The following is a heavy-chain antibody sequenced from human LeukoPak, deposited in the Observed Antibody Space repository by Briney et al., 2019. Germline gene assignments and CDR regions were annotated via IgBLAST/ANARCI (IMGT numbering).Heavy chain of an antibody. D-gene: IGHD3-22*01. J-gene: IGHJ4*02. V-gene: IGHV4-30-4*08. Sequence: SQTLSLTCTVSGGSISSGDYYWSWIRQPPGKGLEWIGYIYYSGSTYYNPSLKSRVTISVDTSKNQFSLKLSSVTAADTAVYYCARDTYYYDSSGYYYVDHYFDYWGQGTLVTVSS. CDR1: GGSISSGDYY. CDR3: ARDTYYYDSSGYYYVDHYFDY. CDR2: IYYSGST.